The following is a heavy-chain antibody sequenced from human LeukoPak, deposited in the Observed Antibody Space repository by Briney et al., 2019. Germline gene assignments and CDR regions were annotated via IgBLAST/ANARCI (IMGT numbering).Heavy chain of an antibody. CDR3: VRDNGWSFDY. Sequence: GGSLRLSCAASGFTFSSYSMNWVRQAPGKGLEWVSSISSSSSYIYYADSVKGRFTISRDNAKNSLYLQMNSLGVEDTAVYYCVRDNGWSFDYWGQGTLVTVSS. CDR1: GFTFSSYS. CDR2: ISSSSSYI. J-gene: IGHJ4*02. V-gene: IGHV3-21*01. D-gene: IGHD2-15*01.